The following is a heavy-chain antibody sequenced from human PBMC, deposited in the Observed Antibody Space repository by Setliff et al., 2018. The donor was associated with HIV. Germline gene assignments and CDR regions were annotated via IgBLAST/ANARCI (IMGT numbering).Heavy chain of an antibody. D-gene: IGHD2-21*02. CDR3: AREGDGIDF. Sequence: LSLTCTVSGGSITSTTYYWGWTRQPPGKGLEWIGTIHYTGNTYHNPSLKSRVTISVEASKNQISLKLTAVTAADSAVYYCAREGDGIDFWGQGTLVTVSS. V-gene: IGHV4-39*02. J-gene: IGHJ4*02. CDR2: IHYTGNT. CDR1: GGSITSTTYY.